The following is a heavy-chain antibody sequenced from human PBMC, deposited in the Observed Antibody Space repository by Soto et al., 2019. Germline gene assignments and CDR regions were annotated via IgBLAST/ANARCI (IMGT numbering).Heavy chain of an antibody. J-gene: IGHJ4*02. CDR2: IYPRDSDT. Sequence: PGESLKISCKASGDSFPSFWIAWVRQMPGKGLEWMGSIYPRDSDTRYSPSFQGLVTISADKSISTAYLQWSSLKASDTAMYYWARKHPLDSAGWYSWGQGTLATVSS. CDR1: GDSFPSFW. CDR3: ARKHPLDSAGWYS. V-gene: IGHV5-51*01. D-gene: IGHD6-19*01.